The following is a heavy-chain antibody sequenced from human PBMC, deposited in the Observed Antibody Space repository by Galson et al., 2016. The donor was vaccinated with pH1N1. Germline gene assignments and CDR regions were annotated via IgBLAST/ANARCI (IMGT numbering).Heavy chain of an antibody. CDR3: TRDLGGEDYYNGMDV. Sequence: SLRLSCAASGFTFSSYWMSWVRQAPGKGLEWVANKKQDGSEKYYVDSVKGRFTISRDNAKNSLYLQMNSLRAEDTAVYYCTRDLGGEDYYNGMDVWSQGTTVTVSS. CDR1: GFTFSSYW. D-gene: IGHD3-10*01. V-gene: IGHV3-7*01. CDR2: KKQDGSEK. J-gene: IGHJ6*02.